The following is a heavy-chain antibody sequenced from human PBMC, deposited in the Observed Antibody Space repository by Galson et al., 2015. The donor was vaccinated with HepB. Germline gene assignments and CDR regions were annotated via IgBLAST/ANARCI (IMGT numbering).Heavy chain of an antibody. V-gene: IGHV1-69*02. CDR3: ARDGSGYYFDY. D-gene: IGHD3-10*01. Sequence: SVKVSCKASGGTFSSYTISWVRQAPGQGLEWMGRIIPILGIANYAQKFQGRVTITADKSTSTAYMELSSLRSEDTAVYYCARDGSGYYFDYWGQGTLVTVSS. CDR1: GGTFSSYT. CDR2: IIPILGIA. J-gene: IGHJ4*02.